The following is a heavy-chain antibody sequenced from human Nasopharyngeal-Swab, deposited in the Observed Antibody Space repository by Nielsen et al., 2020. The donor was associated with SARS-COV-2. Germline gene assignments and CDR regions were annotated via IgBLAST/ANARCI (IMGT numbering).Heavy chain of an antibody. Sequence: SETLSLTCTVSGGSISSSSYYWGWIRQPPGKGLEWIGSTYYSGSTYYNPSLKSRVTISVDTSKNQFSLKLSSVTAADTAVYYCARRARFDFWSGHGAFDIWGQGTMVTVSS. J-gene: IGHJ3*02. D-gene: IGHD3-3*01. CDR2: TYYSGST. V-gene: IGHV4-39*07. CDR1: GGSISSSSYY. CDR3: ARRARFDFWSGHGAFDI.